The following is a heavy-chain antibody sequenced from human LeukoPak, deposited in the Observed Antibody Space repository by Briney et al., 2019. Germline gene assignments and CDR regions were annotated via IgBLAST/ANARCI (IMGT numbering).Heavy chain of an antibody. CDR1: GFTLSSYA. CDR3: AKAPVTTCRGAYCYPFDY. CDR2: ISDSGNT. V-gene: IGHV3-23*01. D-gene: IGHD2-21*01. J-gene: IGHJ4*02. Sequence: GGPLRLSCAASGFTLSSYAMSWVRQAPGKGLEWVSAISDSGNTYHADSVKGRFTISRDSSKNTLFLQMNRLRPEDAAVYYCAKAPVTTCRGAYCYPFDYWGQGTLVTVPS.